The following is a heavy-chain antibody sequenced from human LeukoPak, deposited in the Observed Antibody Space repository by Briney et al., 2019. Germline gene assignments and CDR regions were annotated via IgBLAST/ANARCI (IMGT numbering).Heavy chain of an antibody. CDR1: GFTFSSYS. CDR3: ARSYDYVWGSYPFDY. J-gene: IGHJ4*02. CDR2: ISSSSSYI. D-gene: IGHD3-16*01. V-gene: IGHV3-21*01. Sequence: GGSLRLSCAASGFTFSSYSMTWVRQAPGKGLEWVSSISSSSSYIYYADSVKGRFTISRDNAKNSLYLQMNSLRAEDTAVYYCARSYDYVWGSYPFDYWGQGTLVTVSS.